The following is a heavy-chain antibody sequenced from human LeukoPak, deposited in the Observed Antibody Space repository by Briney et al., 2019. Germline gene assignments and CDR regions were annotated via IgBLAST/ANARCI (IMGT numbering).Heavy chain of an antibody. CDR2: IIPIFGTA. Sequence: ASVKVSCKASGGTFSSYAISWVRQAPGQGLEWMGGIIPIFGTANYAQKFQGRVTITADESTSTAYMELSSLRSEDTAVYYCASDYGSGSCYISDYGMDVWGQGTTVTVSS. D-gene: IGHD3-10*01. CDR3: ASDYGSGSCYISDYGMDV. CDR1: GGTFSSYA. J-gene: IGHJ6*02. V-gene: IGHV1-69*01.